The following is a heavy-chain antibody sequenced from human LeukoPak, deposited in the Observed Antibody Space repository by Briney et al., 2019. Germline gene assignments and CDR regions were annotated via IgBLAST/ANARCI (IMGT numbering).Heavy chain of an antibody. D-gene: IGHD1-7*01. CDR3: ARIGITGTTLSRVLDY. Sequence: PSXXLSLTCAVSGYSISSGYYWGWIRPPPGKGLEWIGSIYHSGSTYYNPSLKSRVTISVDTSKNQFSLKLSSVTAADTAVYYCARIGITGTTLSRVLDYWGQGTLVTVSS. J-gene: IGHJ4*02. V-gene: IGHV4-38-2*01. CDR2: IYHSGST. CDR1: GYSISSGYY.